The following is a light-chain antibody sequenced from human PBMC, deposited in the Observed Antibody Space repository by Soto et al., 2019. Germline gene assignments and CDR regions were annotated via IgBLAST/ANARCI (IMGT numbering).Light chain of an antibody. J-gene: IGKJ2*01. CDR1: QSVSNNY. CDR2: GSS. Sequence: EVVLTQSPGTLPLSPGERATLSCRASQSVSNNYLAWYQQKPGQAPRLLIFGSSDRATGIPDRFSGSGSGTDFTLTISRLEPEDFAVYYCQQYGSSPPYTFGQGTKLEIK. CDR3: QQYGSSPPYT. V-gene: IGKV3-20*01.